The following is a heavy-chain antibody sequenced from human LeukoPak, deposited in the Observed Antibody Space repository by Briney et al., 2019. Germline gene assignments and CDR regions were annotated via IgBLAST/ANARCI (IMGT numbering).Heavy chain of an antibody. Sequence: SETLSLTCTVSGDSISTYYWSWIRQPPGKGLEWIGYIYYRVTSDYNPSLKSRVTMSVDTSKNQFSLKLSSVTAADMAVYYCARSRYYYNSGSFSYYMDVWGKGTTVTISS. D-gene: IGHD3-10*01. J-gene: IGHJ6*03. CDR1: GDSISTYY. CDR3: ARSRYYYNSGSFSYYMDV. V-gene: IGHV4-59*01. CDR2: IYYRVTS.